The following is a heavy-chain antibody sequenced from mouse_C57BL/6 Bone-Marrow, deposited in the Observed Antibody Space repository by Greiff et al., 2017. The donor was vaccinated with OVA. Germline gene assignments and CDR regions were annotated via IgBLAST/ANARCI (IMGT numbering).Heavy chain of an antibody. CDR2: ITHSGET. V-gene: IGHV12-3*01. Sequence: VKLVESGPGLVKPSQSLFLTCSITGFPITSGYYWIWIRQSPGKPLEWMGYITHSGETFYNPSLQSPISITRETSKNQFFLQLNSVTTEDTAMYYCAGDRSYYGSSFYFDYWGQGTTLTVSS. D-gene: IGHD1-1*01. J-gene: IGHJ2*01. CDR3: AGDRSYYGSSFYFDY. CDR1: GFPITSGYY.